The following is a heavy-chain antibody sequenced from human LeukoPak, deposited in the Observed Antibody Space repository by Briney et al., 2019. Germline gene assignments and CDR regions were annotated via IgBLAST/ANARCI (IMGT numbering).Heavy chain of an antibody. CDR1: GGTFSSYA. Sequence: SVKVSCKASGGTFSSYAISWVRQAPGQGLEWMGGIIPIFGTANYAQKFQGRVTITADESTSTAYMELSSLRSEDTAVYYCARDQFLYCSSTSCYFEYWGQGTVVTVSS. CDR2: IIPIFGTA. J-gene: IGHJ4*02. CDR3: ARDQFLYCSSTSCYFEY. D-gene: IGHD2-2*01. V-gene: IGHV1-69*13.